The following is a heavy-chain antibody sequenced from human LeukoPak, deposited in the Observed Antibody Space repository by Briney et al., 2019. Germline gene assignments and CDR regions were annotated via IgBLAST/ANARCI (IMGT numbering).Heavy chain of an antibody. CDR3: AKDRMGYSNSWYYFDY. CDR2: ISSSGSSI. D-gene: IGHD4-11*01. CDR1: GFTFSDYY. J-gene: IGHJ4*02. V-gene: IGHV3-11*04. Sequence: PGGSLRLSCAASGFTFSDYYMSWIRQAPGKGLEWVSYISSSGSSISYTDSVRGRFTISRDNAKNSLYLQMNSLRAEDTAVYYCAKDRMGYSNSWYYFDYWGQGTLVTVSS.